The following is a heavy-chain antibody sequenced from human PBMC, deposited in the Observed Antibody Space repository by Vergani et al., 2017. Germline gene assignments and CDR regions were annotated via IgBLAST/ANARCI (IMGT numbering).Heavy chain of an antibody. CDR1: GYTFSSYA. V-gene: IGHV3-30-3*01. D-gene: IGHD5-12*01. J-gene: IGHJ6*03. CDR2: ISYDGSNK. Sequence: QVQLVESGGGVVQPGGSLRLSCAASGYTFSSYAMHWVRQAPGKGLEWVAVISYDGSNKYYADSVKGRFTISRDNSKNTLYLQMNSLRAEYTAVYYCARDIGLSVATLGYIDVWGKGTTVTVSS. CDR3: ARDIGLSVATLGYIDV.